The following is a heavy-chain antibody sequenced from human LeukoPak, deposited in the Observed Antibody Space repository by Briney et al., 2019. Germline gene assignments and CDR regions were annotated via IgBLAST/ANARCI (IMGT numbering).Heavy chain of an antibody. CDR3: ARGRGFGTTYYYGSGSYYNLEPFDF. CDR2: ISSSSSYT. V-gene: IGHV3-11*06. CDR1: GFTFSDYQ. J-gene: IGHJ4*02. Sequence: KPGGSLRLSCAASGFTFSDYQMSWIRQAPGKGLEWVSYISSSSSYTKYADSVKGRFTISRDNAKNSLYLQMNRLRAEDTTVYYCARGRGFGTTYYYGSGSYYNLEPFDFWGQGTLVTVSS. D-gene: IGHD3-10*01.